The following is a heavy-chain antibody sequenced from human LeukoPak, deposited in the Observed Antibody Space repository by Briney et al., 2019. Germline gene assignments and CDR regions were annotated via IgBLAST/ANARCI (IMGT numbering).Heavy chain of an antibody. D-gene: IGHD3-10*01. Sequence: SETLSLTCTVSGGSISSYYWSWIRQPPGKGLEWIGYIYYSGSTNYNPSLKSRVTISVDTSKNQFSLKLSSVTAADTAVYYCARTPYGSGSYYPAPGTDYWGQGTLVTVSS. V-gene: IGHV4-59*08. J-gene: IGHJ4*02. CDR1: GGSISSYY. CDR3: ARTPYGSGSYYPAPGTDY. CDR2: IYYSGST.